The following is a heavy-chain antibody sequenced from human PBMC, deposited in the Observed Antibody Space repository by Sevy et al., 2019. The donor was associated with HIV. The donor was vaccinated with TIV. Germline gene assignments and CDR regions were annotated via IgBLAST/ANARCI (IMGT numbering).Heavy chain of an antibody. Sequence: GGSLRLSCAASGFTFSTYWMTWVRQAPGKGLEWMANIKQDGTDTNYVDSVRGRFTISRDNGRNLLYLHMNSLRAEDTAVYFCARPLADWGSFHYSSWGRGVLVTVSS. CDR2: IKQDGTDT. CDR3: ARPLADWGSFHYSS. CDR1: GFTFSTYW. V-gene: IGHV3-7*01. J-gene: IGHJ4*02. D-gene: IGHD3-16*01.